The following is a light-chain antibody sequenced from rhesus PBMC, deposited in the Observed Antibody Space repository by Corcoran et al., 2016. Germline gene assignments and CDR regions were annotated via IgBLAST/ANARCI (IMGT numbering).Light chain of an antibody. CDR2: RAS. V-gene: IGKV1S9*01. Sequence: DIQMTQSPSSLSASVGDRVTITCQASQSLSNYLNWYQQKPGKIPKLLIYRASSLQSGIPSRFSGSGSGTDFTLPISSLQPEDFATYYCQQGYSYPWTFGQGTKVEI. CDR1: QSLSNY. CDR3: QQGYSYPWT. J-gene: IGKJ1*01.